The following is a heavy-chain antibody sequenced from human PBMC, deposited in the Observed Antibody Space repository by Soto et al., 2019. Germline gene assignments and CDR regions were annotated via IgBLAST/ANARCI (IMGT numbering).Heavy chain of an antibody. CDR3: ARLTWTVDKYYYYHMDV. CDR1: GYSFSTYW. Sequence: GESLKISCKGFGYSFSTYWIGWVRQLPGQGLEWMGIIYPGDSDTRYSPSFQGQVTISADESITTAYLQWSSLKASDTAMYYCARLTWTVDKYYYYHMDVWGQGTKVTVSS. V-gene: IGHV5-51*01. CDR2: IYPGDSDT. D-gene: IGHD1-1*01. J-gene: IGHJ6*02.